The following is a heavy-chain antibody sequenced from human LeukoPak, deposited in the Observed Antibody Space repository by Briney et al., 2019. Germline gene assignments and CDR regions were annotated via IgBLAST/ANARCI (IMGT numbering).Heavy chain of an antibody. D-gene: IGHD2-21*01. V-gene: IGHV4-59*08. Sequence: SETLSLTCTVSGDSISSYYWSWIRQPPGKGLEGLGYIYYSGSTNYNPSLKSRVTISVDTSKNQFSLKLSSVTAADTAVYYCARTVVWYFDLWGRGTLVTVSS. CDR3: ARTVVWYFDL. CDR2: IYYSGST. J-gene: IGHJ2*01. CDR1: GDSISSYY.